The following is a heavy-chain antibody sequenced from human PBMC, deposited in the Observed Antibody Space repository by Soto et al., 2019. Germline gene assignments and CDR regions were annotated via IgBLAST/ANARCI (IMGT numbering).Heavy chain of an antibody. CDR3: TRGGPGAPFDY. Sequence: QVQLVQSGAEVKKPGASVKVSCKASGYTFSSYGISWVRQAPGQGLEWMGWISANNGNTNYAQKVQGRVTMTTDTSTSTADMELRTRRSDDTAIYYCTRGGPGAPFDYWGQGTPVTVSS. J-gene: IGHJ4*02. V-gene: IGHV1-18*01. D-gene: IGHD1-26*01. CDR2: ISANNGNT. CDR1: GYTFSSYG.